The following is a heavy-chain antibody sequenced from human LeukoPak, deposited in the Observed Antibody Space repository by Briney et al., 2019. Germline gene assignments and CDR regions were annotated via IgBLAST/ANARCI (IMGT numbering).Heavy chain of an antibody. Sequence: ASETLSLTCAVYGGSFSGYYWSWIRQPPGKGLEWIGETNHSGSTNYNPSLKSRVTISVDTSKNQFSLKLSSVTAADTAVYYCASLEGVPVDTAMARPFGYWGQGTLVTVSS. D-gene: IGHD5-18*01. CDR3: ASLEGVPVDTAMARPFGY. J-gene: IGHJ4*02. CDR1: GGSFSGYY. V-gene: IGHV4-34*01. CDR2: TNHSGST.